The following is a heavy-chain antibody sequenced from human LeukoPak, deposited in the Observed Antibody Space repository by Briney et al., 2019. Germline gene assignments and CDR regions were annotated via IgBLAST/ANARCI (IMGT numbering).Heavy chain of an antibody. Sequence: ASVKVSCKVSGYTLTELSMHWVRQAPGKGLEWMGGFDPEDGETIYAQTFQGRVTMTEDTSTDTAYMELSSLRSEDTAVYYCATGGGYYYSEYFQHWGQGTLVTVSS. CDR3: ATGGGYYYSEYFQH. V-gene: IGHV1-24*01. D-gene: IGHD3-22*01. CDR2: FDPEDGET. CDR1: GYTLTELS. J-gene: IGHJ1*01.